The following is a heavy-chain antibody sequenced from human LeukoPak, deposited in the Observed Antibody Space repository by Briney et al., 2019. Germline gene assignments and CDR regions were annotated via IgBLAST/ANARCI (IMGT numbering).Heavy chain of an antibody. Sequence: SETLSLTCAVYGGSFSGYYWSWIRQPPGKGLEWIGEINHSGSTNYNPSLKSRVTISVDTSKNQFSLKLSSVTAADTAVYYCARAPGYCSGGSCYRVWYYYYGMDVWGQGTTVTVSS. V-gene: IGHV4-34*01. D-gene: IGHD2-15*01. J-gene: IGHJ6*02. CDR3: ARAPGYCSGGSCYRVWYYYYGMDV. CDR2: INHSGST. CDR1: GGSFSGYY.